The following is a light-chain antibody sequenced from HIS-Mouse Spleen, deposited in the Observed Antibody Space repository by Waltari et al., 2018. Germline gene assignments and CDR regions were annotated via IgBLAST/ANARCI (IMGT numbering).Light chain of an antibody. V-gene: IGLV2-18*02. Sequence: QSALTQPPSVSGSPGQSVTISCTGTSSDVGSYNRVSWYQQPPGPAPKLMIYEVSNQPSGVPDRFSGSKSGNTASLTISGLQAEYEADYYCSSYTSSSTVFGTGTKVTVL. CDR3: SSYTSSSTV. CDR1: SSDVGSYNR. J-gene: IGLJ1*01. CDR2: EVS.